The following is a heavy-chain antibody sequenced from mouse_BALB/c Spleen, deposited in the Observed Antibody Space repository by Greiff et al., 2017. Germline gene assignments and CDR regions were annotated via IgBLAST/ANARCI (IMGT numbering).Heavy chain of an antibody. V-gene: IGHV1-18*01. J-gene: IGHJ3*01. D-gene: IGHD2-14*01. CDR3: ARWRYDVVGFAY. CDR1: GYTFTDYN. CDR2: INPNNGGT. Sequence: VQLQQSGPELVKPGASVKIPCKASGYTFTDYNMDWVKQSHGKSLEWIGDINPNNGGTIYNQKFKGKATLTVDKSSSTAYMELRSLTSEDTAVYYCARWRYDVVGFAYWGQGTLVTVSA.